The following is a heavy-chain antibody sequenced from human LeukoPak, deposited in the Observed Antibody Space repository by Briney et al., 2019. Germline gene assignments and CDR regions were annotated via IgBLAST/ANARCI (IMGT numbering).Heavy chain of an antibody. CDR2: IYYSGST. J-gene: IGHJ4*02. CDR3: AGSVGGFDY. CDR1: GGSFSGYY. Sequence: PSETLSLTCAVYGGSFSGYYWSWIRQPPGKGLEWIGYIYYSGSTNYNPSLKSRVTISVDTSKNQFSLKLSSVTAADTAVYYCAGSVGGFDYWGQGTLVTVSS. V-gene: IGHV4-59*01. D-gene: IGHD3-16*01.